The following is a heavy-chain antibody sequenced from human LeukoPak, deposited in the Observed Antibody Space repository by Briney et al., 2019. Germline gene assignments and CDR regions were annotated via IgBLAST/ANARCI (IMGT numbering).Heavy chain of an antibody. D-gene: IGHD3-22*01. V-gene: IGHV3-21*01. CDR3: ARYSVDTSGYPKLDY. J-gene: IGHJ4*02. CDR1: GFTFSSYG. CDR2: IGSSGTHI. Sequence: GGSLRLSCAASGFTFSSYGMHWVRQAPGKGLEWVSSIGSSGTHIYYADSVKGRFTVSRDNAQNSLYLQMNSLRAEDTAVYYCARYSVDTSGYPKLDYWGQGTLVIVFS.